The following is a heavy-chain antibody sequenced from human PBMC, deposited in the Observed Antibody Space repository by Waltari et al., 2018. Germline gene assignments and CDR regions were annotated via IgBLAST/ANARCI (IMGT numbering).Heavy chain of an antibody. J-gene: IGHJ4*02. D-gene: IGHD2-2*01. CDR1: GFNFNIYT. V-gene: IGHV3-21*06. CDR3: ATFCSSTSCYAAGDY. Sequence: KPGGSLRLSCAASGFNFNIYTMSWVRLAPGKGLEWVSSISSTSFYKYYADSVNGRFTISRDNDNNSLYLQMNSVRDDDTAVYYCATFCSSTSCYAAGDYWGQGTLVTVSS. CDR2: ISSTSFYK.